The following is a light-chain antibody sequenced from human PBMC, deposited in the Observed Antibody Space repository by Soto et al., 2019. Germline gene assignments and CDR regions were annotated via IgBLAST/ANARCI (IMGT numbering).Light chain of an antibody. Sequence: QSALTQPASVSGSPGQSITVSCTGTSNDVGSYNYVSWYQQHPGKAPKLMIYEVSYRPSGVSNRFSGSKSGNTASLTISGLQAEDEADYYCSSYTSSSTPYVFGTGTKLTVL. V-gene: IGLV2-14*01. CDR2: EVS. CDR1: SNDVGSYNY. CDR3: SSYTSSSTPYV. J-gene: IGLJ1*01.